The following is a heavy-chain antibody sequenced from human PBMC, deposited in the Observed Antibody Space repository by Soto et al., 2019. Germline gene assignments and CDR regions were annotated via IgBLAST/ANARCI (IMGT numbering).Heavy chain of an antibody. CDR1: GGSISSGGYY. J-gene: IGHJ5*02. Sequence: TLSLTCTVSGGSISSGGYYWSWIRQHPGKGLEWIGYIYYSGSTYYNPSLKSRVTISVDASKNQFSLKLSSVTAADTAVYYCARDYSGWFDPWGQGTLVTVSS. D-gene: IGHD2-15*01. CDR2: IYYSGST. V-gene: IGHV4-31*03. CDR3: ARDYSGWFDP.